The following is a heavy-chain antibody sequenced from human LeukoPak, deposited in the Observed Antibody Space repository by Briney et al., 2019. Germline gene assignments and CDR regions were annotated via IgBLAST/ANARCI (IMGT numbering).Heavy chain of an antibody. J-gene: IGHJ3*02. V-gene: IGHV1-18*01. CDR3: ARDYSSSDYDAFDI. CDR2: ISAYNGNT. D-gene: IGHD6-13*01. Sequence: GASVKVSFKASGYTFTIYGISWVRQAPGQGLEWMGWISAYNGNTNYAQKLQGRVTMTTDTSTSTAYMELRSLRSDDTAVYYCARDYSSSDYDAFDIWGQGTMVTVSS. CDR1: GYTFTIYG.